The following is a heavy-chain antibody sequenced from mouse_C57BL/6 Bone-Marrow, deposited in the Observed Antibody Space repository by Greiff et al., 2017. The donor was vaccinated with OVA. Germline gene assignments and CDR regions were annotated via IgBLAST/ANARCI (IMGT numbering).Heavy chain of an antibody. CDR2: IWRGGST. J-gene: IGHJ2*01. V-gene: IGHV2-5*01. Sequence: QVQLKESGPGLVQPSQSLSITCTVSGFSFTSYCVHWVRQSPGKGLAWLGVIWRGGSTDYNAAFMSRLSITKDNSKSQVFFKMNSLQADDTAIYYCAKRGFDYYGSSSYYFDYWGQGTTLTVSS. CDR1: GFSFTSYC. D-gene: IGHD1-1*01. CDR3: AKRGFDYYGSSSYYFDY.